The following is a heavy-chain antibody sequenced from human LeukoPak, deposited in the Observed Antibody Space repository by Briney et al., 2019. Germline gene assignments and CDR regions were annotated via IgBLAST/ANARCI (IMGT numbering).Heavy chain of an antibody. V-gene: IGHV3-23*01. CDR2: ISGSGGST. J-gene: IGHJ4*02. CDR1: GFTFSSYG. D-gene: IGHD5-12*01. Sequence: PGGSLRLSGAASGFTFSSYGMSWVRRAPGKGREWVSGISGSGGSTYYADSVKGRFTISRNNPKNTLNLQMNSLRAEDTAVYYGAKDGYSGCDWSRGYCLCNPDYWGQGTLVTVSS. CDR3: AKDGYSGCDWSRGYCLCNPDY.